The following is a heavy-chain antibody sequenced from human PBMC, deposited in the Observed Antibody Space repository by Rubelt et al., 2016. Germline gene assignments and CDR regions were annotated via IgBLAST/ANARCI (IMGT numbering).Heavy chain of an antibody. D-gene: IGHD3-22*01. CDR2: ISAYNGNT. J-gene: IGHJ4*02. CDR1: GYTFTSYG. CDR3: ARVEYYYESSGYSDY. V-gene: IGHV1-18*01. Sequence: QVQLVQSGAEVKKPGASVKVSCKASGYTFTSYGISWVLQAPGQGLEWMGWISAYNGNTNYAQKLQGRVTMTTDTSTSTAYMELRSLRSDDTAVYYCARVEYYYESSGYSDYWGQGTLVTVSS.